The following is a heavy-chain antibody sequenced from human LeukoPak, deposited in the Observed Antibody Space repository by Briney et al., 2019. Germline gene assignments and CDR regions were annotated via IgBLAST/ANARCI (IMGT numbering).Heavy chain of an antibody. CDR3: ARESGGPDAFDI. Sequence: PSETLSLTCTVSGYSISSGYYWGWIRQPPGKGLEWIGYIYYIGSTNYNPSLKSRVTISVDTSKNQFSLKLSSVTAADTAVYYCARESGGPDAFDIWGQGTMVTVSA. V-gene: IGHV4-61*01. D-gene: IGHD4-23*01. CDR2: IYYIGST. J-gene: IGHJ3*02. CDR1: GYSISSGYY.